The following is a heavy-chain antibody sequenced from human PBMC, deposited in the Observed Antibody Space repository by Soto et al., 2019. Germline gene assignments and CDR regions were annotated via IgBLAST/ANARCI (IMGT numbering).Heavy chain of an antibody. CDR3: ARDRHPVYIWDIVEKDYYYCGMDV. Sequence: QVQLVESGGGVVQPGRSLRLSCAASGFTFSSYAMHWVRQAPGKGLEWVAVISYDGSNKYYADSVKGRFTISRDNSKNTLYLQMNSLRAEDTAVYYCARDRHPVYIWDIVEKDYYYCGMDVWGQGTTVTVSS. J-gene: IGHJ6*02. CDR2: ISYDGSNK. CDR1: GFTFSSYA. D-gene: IGHD2-15*01. V-gene: IGHV3-30-3*01.